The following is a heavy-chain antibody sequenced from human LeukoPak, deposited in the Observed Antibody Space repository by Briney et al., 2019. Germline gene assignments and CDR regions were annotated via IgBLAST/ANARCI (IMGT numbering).Heavy chain of an antibody. Sequence: PGRSLRLSCAASGFTFSSYAMHWVRQARGKGLEWVAVISYDGSNKYYADSVKGRFTISRDNSKNTLYLQMNSLRAEDTAVYYCARDAAAVGLVDYWGQGTLVTVSS. J-gene: IGHJ4*02. CDR2: ISYDGSNK. CDR1: GFTFSSYA. V-gene: IGHV3-30-3*01. D-gene: IGHD6-13*01. CDR3: ARDAAAVGLVDY.